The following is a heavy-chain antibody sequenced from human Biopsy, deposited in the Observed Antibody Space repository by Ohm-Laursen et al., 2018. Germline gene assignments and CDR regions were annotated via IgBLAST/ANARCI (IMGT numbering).Heavy chain of an antibody. Sequence: GSSVKVSCKVSGYTLNELSMHWVRQVPGKGLEWMGGFAPENGKTVYAQNFQARVTMTEDTSTDTVYMEVTSLRSDDTAVYYCATGPYYDTRFYYNVRPFDFWGQGTLVTVSS. CDR3: ATGPYYDTRFYYNVRPFDF. D-gene: IGHD3-10*01. CDR2: FAPENGKT. J-gene: IGHJ4*02. V-gene: IGHV1-24*01. CDR1: GYTLNELS.